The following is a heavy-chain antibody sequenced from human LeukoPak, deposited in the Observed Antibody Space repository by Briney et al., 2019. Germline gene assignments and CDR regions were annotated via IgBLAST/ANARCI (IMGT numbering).Heavy chain of an antibody. V-gene: IGHV3-33*06. CDR1: GFTFNTHG. CDR3: AKDTAVQFLEPAF. D-gene: IGHD3-3*01. Sequence: GGSLRLSCAASGFTFNTHGIHWVRQAPGKELEWVAAIWFDGSVKHYSDAVKGRFTISRDNSLNTLYLQMNSLRVEDTAIYYCAKDTAVQFLEPAFWGQGTLVTVSS. J-gene: IGHJ4*02. CDR2: IWFDGSVK.